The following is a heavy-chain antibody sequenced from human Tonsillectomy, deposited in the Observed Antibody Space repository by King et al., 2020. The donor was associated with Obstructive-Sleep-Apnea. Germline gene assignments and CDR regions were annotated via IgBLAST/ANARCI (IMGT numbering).Heavy chain of an antibody. V-gene: IGHV3-33*06. D-gene: IGHD3-9*01. Sequence: VQLVESGGGVVQPGRSLRLSCAASGFSFSSYGMHWVRQAPGKGLEWVAVIWYDGSNISYTDSVKGRFTISRDNSKKTLYQQMTNLRAEDTAVYFCAKDLDPTYYDILTGYLSSYYGMDVWGQGTTVTVSS. CDR3: AKDLDPTYYDILTGYLSSYYGMDV. CDR2: IWYDGSNI. CDR1: GFSFSSYG. J-gene: IGHJ6*02.